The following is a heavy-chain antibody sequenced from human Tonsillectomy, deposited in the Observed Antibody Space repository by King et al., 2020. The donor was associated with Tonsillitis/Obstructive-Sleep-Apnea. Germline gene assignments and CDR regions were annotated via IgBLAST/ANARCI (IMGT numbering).Heavy chain of an antibody. CDR3: ARGGVVIGYFDY. CDR1: GFTFDDYA. Sequence: VQLVESGGGLVQPGRSLRLSCAASGFTFDDYAMHWVRQAPGKGLEWVSGISWNSGSIGYADSVKGRFTISRDNAKNSLYLQMNSLRAEDTALYYCARGGVVIGYFDYWGQGTLVTVSS. CDR2: ISWNSGSI. V-gene: IGHV3-9*01. D-gene: IGHD3-3*01. J-gene: IGHJ4*02.